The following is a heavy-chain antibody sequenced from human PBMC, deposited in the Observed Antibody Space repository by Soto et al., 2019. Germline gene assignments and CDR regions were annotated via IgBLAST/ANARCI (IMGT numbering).Heavy chain of an antibody. CDR3: ATDVVGARANPFDY. Sequence: ASVKVSCKASGYTFTGYYMHWVRQAPGQGLEWMGWINPNSGGTNYAQKFQGRVTMTRDTSISTAYMELSRLRSDDTAVHYCATDVVGARANPFDYWGQGTLVTVSS. CDR2: INPNSGGT. CDR1: GYTFTGYY. V-gene: IGHV1-2*02. D-gene: IGHD1-26*01. J-gene: IGHJ4*02.